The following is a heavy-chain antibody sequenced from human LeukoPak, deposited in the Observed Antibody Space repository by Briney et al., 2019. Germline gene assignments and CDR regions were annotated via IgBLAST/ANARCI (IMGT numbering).Heavy chain of an antibody. J-gene: IGHJ4*02. V-gene: IGHV4-59*08. CDR2: IYYSGST. CDR1: GXXIXSYY. D-gene: IGHD3-22*01. Sequence: SETLSLTCTVSGXXIXSYYWSWIRQPPXXXXXXXGXIYYSGSTNYNPSLKSRVTISVDTSKNQFSLKLSSVTAADTAVYYCARHFREYYYDSYYFDYWGQGTLVTVSS. CDR3: ARHFREYYYDSYYFDY.